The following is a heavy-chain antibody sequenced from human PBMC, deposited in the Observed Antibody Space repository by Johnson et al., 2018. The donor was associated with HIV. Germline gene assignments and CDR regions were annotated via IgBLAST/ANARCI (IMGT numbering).Heavy chain of an antibody. J-gene: IGHJ3*01. CDR3: ATRDPTYRPGAFDL. Sequence: QVQLVESGGGVVQRGGSLRLSCVASGFTFSSYGMHWVRQAPGKGLEWVAFIRYDGSNKYYADSVKGRFTVSRDNSKNSLYLQMNSLRAEDTAVYYCATRDPTYRPGAFDLWGQGTMVTVSS. V-gene: IGHV3-30*02. CDR2: IRYDGSNK. D-gene: IGHD1-14*01. CDR1: GFTFSSYG.